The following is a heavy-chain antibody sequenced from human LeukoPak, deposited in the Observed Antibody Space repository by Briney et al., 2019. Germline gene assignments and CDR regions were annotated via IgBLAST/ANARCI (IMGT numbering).Heavy chain of an antibody. CDR1: GFTFSYHW. CDR3: ARTPGWSGAFDI. CDR2: IKNDGAVK. D-gene: IGHD6-19*01. V-gene: IGHV3-7*01. Sequence: GGSLTLSCAASGFTFSYHWMTWVRQAPGKGLEWVANIKNDGAVKNYVDSVKGRFTISRDNAKNSLYLQMNSLRAGDTAVYYCARTPGWSGAFDIWGQGTMVTVSS. J-gene: IGHJ3*02.